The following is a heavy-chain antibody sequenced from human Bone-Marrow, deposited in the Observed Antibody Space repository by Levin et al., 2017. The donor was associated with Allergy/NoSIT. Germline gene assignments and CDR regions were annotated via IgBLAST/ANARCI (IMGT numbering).Heavy chain of an antibody. CDR3: AREGSGYSSSWQPEGNYDYDGMDV. CDR2: ISYDGSNK. J-gene: IGHJ6*02. V-gene: IGHV3-30-3*01. Sequence: QAGGSLRLSCAASGFTFSSYAMHWVRQAPGKGLEWVAVISYDGSNKYYADSVKGRFTISRDNSKNTLYLQMNSLRAEDTAVYYCAREGSGYSSSWQPEGNYDYDGMDVWGQGTTVTVSS. CDR1: GFTFSSYA. D-gene: IGHD6-13*01.